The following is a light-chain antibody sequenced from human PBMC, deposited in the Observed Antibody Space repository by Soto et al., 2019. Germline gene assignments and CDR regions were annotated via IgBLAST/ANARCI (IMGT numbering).Light chain of an antibody. CDR2: DAS. CDR3: QQYNTYSPERT. CDR1: QSIGRW. Sequence: DIQMTQSPSTLSGSVGDRVTSTCRASQSIGRWLAWYQQKPGKAPKLLIYDASSLESGVPSRFSGSGSGTEFTLTISRLQPDDFATYYCQQYNTYSPERTFGQGTKVDIK. J-gene: IGKJ1*01. V-gene: IGKV1-5*01.